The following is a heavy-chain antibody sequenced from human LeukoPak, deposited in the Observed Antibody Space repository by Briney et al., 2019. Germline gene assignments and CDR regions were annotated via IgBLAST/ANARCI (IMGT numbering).Heavy chain of an antibody. J-gene: IGHJ4*02. CDR3: ARILLWFGELSTHYYFDY. CDR2: IYYSGST. CDR1: GGSISSYY. V-gene: IGHV4-59*12. D-gene: IGHD3-10*01. Sequence: PSETLSLTCTVSGGSISSYYWSWIRQPPGKGLEWIGYIYYSGSTYYNPSLKSRVTISVDTSKNQFSLKLSSVTAADTAVYYCARILLWFGELSTHYYFDYWGQGTLVTVSS.